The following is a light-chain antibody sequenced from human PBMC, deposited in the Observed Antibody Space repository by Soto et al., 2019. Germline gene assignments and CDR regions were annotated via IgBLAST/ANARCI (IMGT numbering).Light chain of an antibody. CDR3: QQYNKWPRT. Sequence: ELVMPPSQATLSVSPGERAPLSCRASQSISSDVAWYQQKPGQAPRLLIYGASTTATGIPARFSGSGSGTEFTLTISSLQPEDFAAYNCQQYNKWPRTCGQGNKGDIK. V-gene: IGKV3-15*01. CDR1: QSISSD. J-gene: IGKJ2*01. CDR2: GAS.